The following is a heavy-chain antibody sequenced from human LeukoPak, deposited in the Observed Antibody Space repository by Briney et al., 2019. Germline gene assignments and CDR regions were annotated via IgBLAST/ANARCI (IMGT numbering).Heavy chain of an antibody. CDR1: GGSFSGYY. J-gene: IGHJ6*03. D-gene: IGHD6-19*01. Sequence: PSETLSLTCAVYGGSFSGYYWSWIRQPPGKGLEWIGEINHSGSTNYNPSLKSRVTISVDTSKNQFSLKLRSVTAADTAVYYCARVMGIAVAGIGYYYMDVWGKGTTVTVSS. V-gene: IGHV4-34*01. CDR2: INHSGST. CDR3: ARVMGIAVAGIGYYYMDV.